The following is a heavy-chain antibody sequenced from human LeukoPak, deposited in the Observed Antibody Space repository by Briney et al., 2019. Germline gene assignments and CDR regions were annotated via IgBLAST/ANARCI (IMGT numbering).Heavy chain of an antibody. CDR3: ARGQGTVTTH. V-gene: IGHV4-34*01. J-gene: IGHJ4*02. Sequence: SETLSLTCAVSGGSFSGYYWTWIRQPPGKGLEWIGEINHSGSANYNPSLMSRVTISLDTSKIHFSLNLSSVTAADTAVYYCARGQGTVTTHWGQGTLVTVSS. D-gene: IGHD4-11*01. CDR2: INHSGSA. CDR1: GGSFSGYY.